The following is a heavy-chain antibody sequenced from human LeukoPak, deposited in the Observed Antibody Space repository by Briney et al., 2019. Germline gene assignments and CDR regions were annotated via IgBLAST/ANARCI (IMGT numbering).Heavy chain of an antibody. CDR1: GGSINSYY. Sequence: SETLSLTCTVSGGSINSYYWSWIRQPPGKGLEWIGYIYYSGNTYYNPSLKSRVTISVDTSKNQFSLKLSSVTAADTAMYYCARVNGGNIFDYWGQGTLVTVAS. D-gene: IGHD4-23*01. CDR3: ARVNGGNIFDY. V-gene: IGHV4-30-4*01. CDR2: IYYSGNT. J-gene: IGHJ4*02.